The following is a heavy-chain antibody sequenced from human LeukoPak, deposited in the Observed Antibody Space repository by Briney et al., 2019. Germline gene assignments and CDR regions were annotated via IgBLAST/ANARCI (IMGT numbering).Heavy chain of an antibody. D-gene: IGHD4-17*01. CDR3: ARGDYGDYYYYGMDV. Sequence: SVKVSCKASGGTFSSYAISWVRQAPGQGLEWMGRIIPILGIANYAQKFQGRVTITADKSTSTAYMELSSLRSEDTAVYYCARGDYGDYYYYGMDVWGQGTTVTVSS. CDR1: GGTFSSYA. V-gene: IGHV1-69*04. J-gene: IGHJ6*02. CDR2: IIPILGIA.